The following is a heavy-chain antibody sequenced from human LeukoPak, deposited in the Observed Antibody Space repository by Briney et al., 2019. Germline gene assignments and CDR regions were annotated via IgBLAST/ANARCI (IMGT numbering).Heavy chain of an antibody. V-gene: IGHV1-2*02. J-gene: IGHJ4*02. D-gene: IGHD3-22*01. Sequence: ASVKVSCKASGYTFTGYYMHWVRQAPGQGLEWMGWINPNSGGTNYAQKFQGRVTMTRDTSISTAYMELSRLRSDDTAVYYCARDSDYYDSSGYTVFDYWGQGTLVTVSS. CDR3: ARDSDYYDSSGYTVFDY. CDR1: GYTFTGYY. CDR2: INPNSGGT.